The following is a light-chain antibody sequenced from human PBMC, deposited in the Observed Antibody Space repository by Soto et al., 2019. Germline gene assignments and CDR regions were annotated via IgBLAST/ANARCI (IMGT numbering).Light chain of an antibody. Sequence: EMSLTQSPSTLSLSPWERATLSCRASQSVSSYLAWYQQKPGQAPRLLIYDASNRATGIPARFSGSGSGTDFTLTISSLEPEDFAVYYCQQYGSSPWTFGQGTKVDIK. CDR2: DAS. CDR3: QQYGSSPWT. V-gene: IGKV3-11*01. J-gene: IGKJ1*01. CDR1: QSVSSY.